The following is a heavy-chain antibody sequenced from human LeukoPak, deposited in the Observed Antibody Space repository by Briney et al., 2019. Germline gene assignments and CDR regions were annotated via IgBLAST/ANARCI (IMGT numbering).Heavy chain of an antibody. CDR2: MNPNSGNT. CDR3: ARDAPYSSSTFDP. Sequence: GASVKVSCKASGYTFTSYDINWVRQATGQGLEWMGWMNPNSGNTGYAQKLQGRVTMTTDTSTSTAYMELRSLRSDDTAVYYCARDAPYSSSTFDPWGQGTLVTVSS. CDR1: GYTFTSYD. V-gene: IGHV1-8*01. D-gene: IGHD6-6*01. J-gene: IGHJ5*02.